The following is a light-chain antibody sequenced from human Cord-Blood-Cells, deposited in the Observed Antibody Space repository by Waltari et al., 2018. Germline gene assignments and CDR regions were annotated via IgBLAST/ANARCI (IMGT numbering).Light chain of an antibody. CDR3: QQDNNWPRT. CDR2: CAS. J-gene: IGKJ1*01. CDR1: QSVSSN. V-gene: IGKV3-15*01. Sequence: EIVMTQSPATLSVSPGARATLSCRASQSVSSNLAWYQQKPGQAPRLLIYCASTRATGIPARFSGSGSGTEFTLTISSLQSEDFAVYYCQQDNNWPRTFGQGTKVEIK.